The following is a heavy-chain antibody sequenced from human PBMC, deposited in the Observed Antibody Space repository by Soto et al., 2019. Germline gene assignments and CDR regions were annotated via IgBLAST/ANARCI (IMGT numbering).Heavy chain of an antibody. CDR3: FDFWSGYRVY. J-gene: IGHJ4*02. V-gene: IGHV1-69*01. CDR1: GGTFSSYA. CDR2: IIPIFGTA. Sequence: QVQLVQSGAEVKKPGYSVKVSCKASGGTFSSYAISWVRQAPGQGLEWMGGIIPIFGTANYAQKLQGRVTITEAEPTSAAYLELSILRSEDTAVYYCFDFWSGYRVYCGQGTLVTVSS. D-gene: IGHD3-3*01.